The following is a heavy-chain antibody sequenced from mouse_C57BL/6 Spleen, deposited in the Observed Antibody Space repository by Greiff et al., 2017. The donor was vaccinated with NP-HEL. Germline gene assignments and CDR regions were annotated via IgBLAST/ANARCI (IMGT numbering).Heavy chain of an antibody. CDR2: IRLKSDNYAT. CDR3: VRDYSNY. V-gene: IGHV6-3*01. J-gene: IGHJ2*01. CDR1: GFTFSNYW. Sequence: EVKVEESGGGLVQPGGSMKLSCVASGFTFSNYWMNWVRQSPEKGLEWVAQIRLKSDNYATHYAESVKGRFTISRNDSKSSVYLQMNNLRAEDTGIYYCVRDYSNYWGQGTTLTVSS. D-gene: IGHD2-5*01.